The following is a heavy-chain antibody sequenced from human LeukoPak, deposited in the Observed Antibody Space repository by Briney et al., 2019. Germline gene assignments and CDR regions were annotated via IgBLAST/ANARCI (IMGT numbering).Heavy chain of an antibody. V-gene: IGHV4-61*05. CDR3: ARGAAYPGVFDY. Sequence: SETLSLTCTVSGGSISSSSYYWGWIRQPPGKGLEWIGYIYYSGSTNYNPSLKSRVTISVDTSKNQFSLKLSSVTAADTAVYYCARGAAYPGVFDYWGQGTLVTVSS. D-gene: IGHD3-10*01. J-gene: IGHJ4*02. CDR2: IYYSGST. CDR1: GGSISSSSYY.